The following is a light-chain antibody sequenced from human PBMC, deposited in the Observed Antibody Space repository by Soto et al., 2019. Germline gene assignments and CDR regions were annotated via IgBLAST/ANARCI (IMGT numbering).Light chain of an antibody. CDR3: SSYTSSSTLV. CDR1: SSDVGGHNF. J-gene: IGLJ1*01. Sequence: QSVLTQPASVSGSPGQSITISCTGTSSDVGGHNFVFWFQQHPGKAPQLMIYEVTNRPSGVSNRFSGSKSGNSASLTISGLQTEDEAYYYCSSYTSSSTLVFGTGTKVTVL. V-gene: IGLV2-14*01. CDR2: EVT.